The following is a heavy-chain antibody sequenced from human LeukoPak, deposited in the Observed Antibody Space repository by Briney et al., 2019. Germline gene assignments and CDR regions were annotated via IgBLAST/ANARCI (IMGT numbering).Heavy chain of an antibody. CDR1: GFTFSSYG. V-gene: IGHV3-30*03. Sequence: GGSLRLSCAASGFTFSSYGMHWVRQAPGKGLEWVAVISYDGSNKYYADSVKGRFTISRDNSKNTLYLQMNSLRAEDTAVYYCAPLRFLEWFNQSYYYGMDVWGQGTTVTVSS. CDR2: ISYDGSNK. CDR3: APLRFLEWFNQSYYYGMDV. J-gene: IGHJ6*02. D-gene: IGHD3-3*01.